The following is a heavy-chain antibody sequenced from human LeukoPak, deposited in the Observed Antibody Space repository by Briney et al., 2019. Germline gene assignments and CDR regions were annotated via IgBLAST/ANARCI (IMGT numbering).Heavy chain of an antibody. D-gene: IGHD1-26*01. CDR1: GYTFTSYG. Sequence: ASVKVSCKASGYTFTSYGIGWVRQAPGQGLEWMGWISAYNGNTNYAQKLQGRVTMTTDTSTSTAYMELRSLRSDDTAVYYCARRGDSGIVGATWLDPWGQGTLVTVSS. V-gene: IGHV1-18*01. CDR3: ARRGDSGIVGATWLDP. J-gene: IGHJ5*02. CDR2: ISAYNGNT.